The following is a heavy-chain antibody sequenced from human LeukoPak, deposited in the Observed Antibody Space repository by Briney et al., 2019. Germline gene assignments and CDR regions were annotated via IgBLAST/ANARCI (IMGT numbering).Heavy chain of an antibody. D-gene: IGHD3-10*01. CDR2: INPNSGGT. Sequence: GASVKVSCKASGYTFTDYYAYWIRQAPGQGLEWMGWINPNSGGTNYAQKFQGRVTMTRDTSISTAYMELSRLRSDDTAVYYCARAQDAGRYYGMDVWGQGTTVTVSS. CDR1: GYTFTDYY. J-gene: IGHJ6*02. CDR3: ARAQDAGRYYGMDV. V-gene: IGHV1-2*02.